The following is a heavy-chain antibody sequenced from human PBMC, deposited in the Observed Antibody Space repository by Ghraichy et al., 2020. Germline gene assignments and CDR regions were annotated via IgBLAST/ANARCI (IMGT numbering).Heavy chain of an antibody. Sequence: GGSLRLSCAASGFTFSDHYIDWVRQAPGKGLEWVGRTRDKAKSYTTEYAASVKGRFTISRDDSKNSLYLQMNSLQTEDTAVYFCARGGSAAAGTGYLFGMDVWGQGTTVTVSS. CDR3: ARGGSAAAGTGYLFGMDV. V-gene: IGHV3-72*01. CDR2: TRDKAKSYTT. J-gene: IGHJ6*02. D-gene: IGHD6-13*01. CDR1: GFTFSDHY.